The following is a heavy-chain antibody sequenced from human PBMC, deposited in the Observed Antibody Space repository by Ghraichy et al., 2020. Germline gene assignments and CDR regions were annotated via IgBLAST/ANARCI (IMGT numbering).Heavy chain of an antibody. D-gene: IGHD3-22*01. CDR2: ISWNSGSI. CDR3: AKDPEADYYDSSGYYTAFDY. J-gene: IGHJ4*02. CDR1: GFTFDDYA. Sequence: GGSLRLSCAASGFTFDDYAMHWVRQAPGKGLEWVSGISWNSGSIGYADSVKGRFTISRDNAKNSLYLQMNSLRAEDTALYYCAKDPEADYYDSSGYYTAFDYWGQGTLVTVSS. V-gene: IGHV3-9*01.